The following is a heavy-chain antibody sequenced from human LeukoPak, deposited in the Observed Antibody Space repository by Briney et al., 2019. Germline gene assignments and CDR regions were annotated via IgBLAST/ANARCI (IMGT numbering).Heavy chain of an antibody. J-gene: IGHJ4*02. D-gene: IGHD1-26*01. CDR2: IYYSGST. V-gene: IGHV4-59*01. CDR1: GGSISSYY. CDR3: ACLGADYYFDY. Sequence: PSETLSLTCTVSGGSISSYYWSWIRQPPGKGLEWIGYIYYSGSTNYNPSLKSRVTISVDTSKNQFSLKLSFVTAADTAVYYCACLGADYYFDYWGQGTLVTVSS.